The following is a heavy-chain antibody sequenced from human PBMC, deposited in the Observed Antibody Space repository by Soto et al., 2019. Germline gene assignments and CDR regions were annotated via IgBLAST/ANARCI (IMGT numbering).Heavy chain of an antibody. J-gene: IGHJ4*02. CDR2: ISAYNGNT. CDR1: GYTFTSYG. Sequence: ASVKVSCKASGYTFTSYGISWVRQAPGQGLEWMGWISAYNGNTNYAQKLQGRVTMTTATSTITSYMELRSLRSADTAVYYCASDRKHSSEEYDYWGLGTLVTVSS. V-gene: IGHV1-18*01. CDR3: ASDRKHSSEEYDY. D-gene: IGHD6-25*01.